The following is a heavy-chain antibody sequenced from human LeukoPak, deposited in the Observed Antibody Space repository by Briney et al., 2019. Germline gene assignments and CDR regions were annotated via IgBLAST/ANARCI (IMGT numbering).Heavy chain of an antibody. V-gene: IGHV3-23*01. CDR1: GFTFTSYA. J-gene: IGHJ6*02. CDR3: ARGGIGLGYYYGMDV. D-gene: IGHD2-15*01. Sequence: GGSLRLSCAASGFTFTSYAMSWVRQAPGKGLEWVSAISGSGGSTYYADSVKGRFTISRDNSKNTLYLQMNSLRAEDTAVYYCARGGIGLGYYYGMDVWGQGTTVTVSS. CDR2: ISGSGGST.